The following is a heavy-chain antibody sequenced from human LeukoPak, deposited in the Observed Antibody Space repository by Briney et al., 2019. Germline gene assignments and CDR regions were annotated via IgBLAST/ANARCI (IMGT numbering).Heavy chain of an antibody. D-gene: IGHD6-19*01. CDR3: ARFTTSGVYYFDY. CDR1: GYSISSAYY. J-gene: IGHJ4*02. V-gene: IGHV4-38-2*02. Sequence: SETLSLTCTVSGYSISSAYYWGWIRPPPGKGLEWIGSMYHTGSTYYNPSLKSRVTISVDTSKNQFSLKLSSVTAADTAVYYCARFTTSGVYYFDYWGQGTPVTVSS. CDR2: MYHTGST.